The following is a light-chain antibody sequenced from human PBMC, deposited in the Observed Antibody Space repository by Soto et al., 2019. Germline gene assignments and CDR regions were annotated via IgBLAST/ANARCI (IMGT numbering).Light chain of an antibody. CDR3: QQSYSTLWT. Sequence: DIQMTQSPSSLSTSVGDRVTITCLAIQTISSYLNWHQQKPGKAPNLLSLAASSWQSGVPSRFSGSGSGTDFTLTISSLQPEDFATYYCQQSYSTLWTFGQGTKVDIK. J-gene: IGKJ1*01. CDR1: QTISSY. V-gene: IGKV1-39*01. CDR2: AAS.